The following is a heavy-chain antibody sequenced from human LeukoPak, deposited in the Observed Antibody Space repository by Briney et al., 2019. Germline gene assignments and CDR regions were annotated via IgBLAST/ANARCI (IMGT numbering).Heavy chain of an antibody. D-gene: IGHD6-19*01. CDR2: ISGSSSNI. CDR3: ARNAISVAGFSDY. Sequence: GGSLRLSCAASGFTFSSYSMNWVRQAPGKGLEWVSYISGSSSNISYADSVRGRFTISRDSAKNSLYLQMNSLRVEDTAVYYCARNAISVAGFSDYWGQGTLVTVSA. V-gene: IGHV3-48*01. J-gene: IGHJ4*02. CDR1: GFTFSSYS.